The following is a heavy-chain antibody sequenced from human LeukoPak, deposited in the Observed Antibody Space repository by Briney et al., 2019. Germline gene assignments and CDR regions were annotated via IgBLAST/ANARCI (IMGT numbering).Heavy chain of an antibody. CDR2: ISGSGDNT. CDR1: GFTFSNYA. Sequence: GGSLRLSCAASGFTFSNYAMGWVRQAPGKGLEWVSVISGSGDNTYYADSVEGRFTISRDNSKNMLYLQMNSLRAEDTAVYYCTKGRGRTTSCYDYWGQGTLVTVSS. J-gene: IGHJ4*02. V-gene: IGHV3-23*01. CDR3: TKGRGRTTSCYDY. D-gene: IGHD2-2*01.